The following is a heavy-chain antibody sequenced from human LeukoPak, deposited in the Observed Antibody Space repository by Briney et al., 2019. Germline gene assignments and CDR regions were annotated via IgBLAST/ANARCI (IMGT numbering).Heavy chain of an antibody. CDR2: ISYDGSNK. CDR1: GFTFSSYA. CDR3: ASVAL. J-gene: IGHJ4*02. V-gene: IGHV3-30-3*01. Sequence: GRSLRLSCAASGFTFSSYAMHWVCQAPGKGLEWVAVISYDGSNKYYADSVKGRFTISRDNSKNTLYLQMNSLRAEDTAVYYCASVALWGQGTLVTVSS. D-gene: IGHD2-15*01.